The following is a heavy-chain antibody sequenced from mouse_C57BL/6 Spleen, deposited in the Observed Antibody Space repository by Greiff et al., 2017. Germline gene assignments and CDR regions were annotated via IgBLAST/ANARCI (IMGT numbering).Heavy chain of an antibody. Sequence: VQLQQSGAELVRPGTSVKMSCKASGYTFTNYWIGWAKQRPGHGLEWIGDIYPGGGYTNYNEKFKGKATLTADKSSSTAYMQFSSLTSEDAAIYYCARGGSSNYHYAMDYWGQGTSVTVSS. J-gene: IGHJ4*01. V-gene: IGHV1-63*01. D-gene: IGHD2-5*01. CDR3: ARGGSSNYHYAMDY. CDR2: IYPGGGYT. CDR1: GYTFTNYW.